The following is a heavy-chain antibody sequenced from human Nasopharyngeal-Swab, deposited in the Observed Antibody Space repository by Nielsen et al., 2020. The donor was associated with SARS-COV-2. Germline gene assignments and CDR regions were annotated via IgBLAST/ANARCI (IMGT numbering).Heavy chain of an antibody. Sequence: ESLKIPFAASGFTVRSNYMRWVRQAPGKGLEWVSVIYSGGSTYYADSVKGRFTISRDNSKNTLYLQMNSLRAEETAVYYCARDRGGYGDYVDYWGQGTLVTVSS. J-gene: IGHJ4*02. D-gene: IGHD3-16*01. CDR1: GFTVRSNY. CDR2: IYSGGST. V-gene: IGHV3-66*02. CDR3: ARDRGGYGDYVDY.